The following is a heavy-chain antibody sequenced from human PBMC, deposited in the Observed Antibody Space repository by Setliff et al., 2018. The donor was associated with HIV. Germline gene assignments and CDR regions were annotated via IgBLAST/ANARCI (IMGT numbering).Heavy chain of an antibody. D-gene: IGHD3-9*01. J-gene: IGHJ6*02. V-gene: IGHV3-15*01. CDR3: ATDPFAPDYDVSTGVPLYA. CDR1: GFFFNKAW. Sequence: PGESLKISCAAYGFFFNKAWMSWVRQAPGKGLEWVGRIKSKIDGGTIDYAAPLKGRFTISRDDPKHTLFLQLNSLKIEDTAVYYCATDPFAPDYDVSTGVPLYAWGQGTTVTVSS. CDR2: IKSKIDGGTI.